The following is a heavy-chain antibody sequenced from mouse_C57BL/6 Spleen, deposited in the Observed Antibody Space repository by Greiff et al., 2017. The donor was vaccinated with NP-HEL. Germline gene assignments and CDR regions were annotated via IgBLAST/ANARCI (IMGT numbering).Heavy chain of an antibody. Sequence: VQLQQSGPELVKPGASVKISCKASGYTFTDYYMNWVKQSHGKSLEWIGDINPNNGGTSYNQKFKGKATLTVDKSSSTAYMELRSLTSEDSAVYYCARWLYDGYFDYWGQGTTLTVSS. CDR1: GYTFTDYY. CDR2: INPNNGGT. J-gene: IGHJ2*01. CDR3: ARWLYDGYFDY. D-gene: IGHD2-3*01. V-gene: IGHV1-26*01.